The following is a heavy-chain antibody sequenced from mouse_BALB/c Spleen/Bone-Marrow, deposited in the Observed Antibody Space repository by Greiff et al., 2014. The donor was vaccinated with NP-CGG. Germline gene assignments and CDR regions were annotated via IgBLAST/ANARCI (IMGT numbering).Heavy chain of an antibody. D-gene: IGHD1-1*01. J-gene: IGHJ2*01. V-gene: IGHV14-3*02. CDR2: IDPANGNT. CDR1: GFNIKDTY. Sequence: VQLQQSGAELVKPGASVKLSCTAFGFNIKDTYMHWVKQRPEQGLEWIGRIDPANGNTKYDPKFQGKATITADTSSNTAYLQLSSLTSEDTAVHYCARYYYGSSYFDYWGQGTTLTVSS. CDR3: ARYYYGSSYFDY.